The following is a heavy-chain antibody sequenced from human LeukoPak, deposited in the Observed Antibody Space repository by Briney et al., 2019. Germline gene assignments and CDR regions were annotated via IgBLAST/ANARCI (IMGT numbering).Heavy chain of an antibody. CDR1: GFTFSSYA. CDR2: ISYDGSNK. CDR3: ARDHFYGGNSLLSDGY. V-gene: IGHV3-30*04. D-gene: IGHD4-23*01. J-gene: IGHJ4*02. Sequence: GGSLRLSCAASGFTFSSYAMHWVRQAPGKGLEWVAVISYDGSNKYYADSVKGRFTISRDNSKNTLYLQMNSLRAEDTAVYYCARDHFYGGNSLLSDGYWGQGTLVTVSS.